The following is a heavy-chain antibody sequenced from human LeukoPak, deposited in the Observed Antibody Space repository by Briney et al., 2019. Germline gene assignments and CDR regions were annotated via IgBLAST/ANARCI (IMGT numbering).Heavy chain of an antibody. CDR2: FDPEDGKI. CDR3: AALDVVVMVYFP. CDR1: GYTLTEIS. Sequence: ASVKVSCKVSGYTLTEISMHWVRQAPEKGLEWMGGFDPEDGKIVYAQNFQGRVTMTEDTSTDTAYMELSSLRSEDTAVYYCAALDVVVMVYFPWGQGTLVTVSS. D-gene: IGHD2-8*01. J-gene: IGHJ5*02. V-gene: IGHV1-24*01.